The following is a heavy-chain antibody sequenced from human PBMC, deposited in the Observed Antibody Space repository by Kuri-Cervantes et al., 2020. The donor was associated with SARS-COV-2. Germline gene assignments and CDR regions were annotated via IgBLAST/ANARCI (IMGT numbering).Heavy chain of an antibody. V-gene: IGHV3-21*01. CDR2: ISSSSSYI. CDR3: ASEDSGSYFRGRGMFDP. J-gene: IGHJ5*02. CDR1: GFTFSSYS. D-gene: IGHD1-26*01. Sequence: GESLKTSCAASGFTFSSYSMNWVRQAPGKGLEGVSSISSSSSYIYYADSVKGRFTISRDNAKNSLYLQMNSLRAEDTAVYYCASEDSGSYFRGRGMFDPWGQGTLVTVSS.